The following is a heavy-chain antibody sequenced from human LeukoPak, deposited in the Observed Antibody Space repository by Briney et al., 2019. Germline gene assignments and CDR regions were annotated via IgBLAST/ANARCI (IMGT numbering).Heavy chain of an antibody. CDR1: GGTFSSYA. D-gene: IGHD5-18*01. Sequence: SVKVSCKASGGTFSSYAISWVRQAPGQGLEWMGGIIPIFGTANYAQKFQGRVTITTDESTSTAYMELSSLRFEDTAAYYCARAQRGYSFDYFDYWGQGTLVTVSS. CDR2: IIPIFGTA. V-gene: IGHV1-69*05. J-gene: IGHJ4*02. CDR3: ARAQRGYSFDYFDY.